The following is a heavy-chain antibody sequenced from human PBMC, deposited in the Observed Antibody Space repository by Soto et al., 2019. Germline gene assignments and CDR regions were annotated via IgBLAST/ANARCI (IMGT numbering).Heavy chain of an antibody. CDR2: INHSGST. J-gene: IGHJ4*02. CDR3: ARGPLALYSIAASTGIDY. Sequence: PSETLSLTCAVYGGSFSGYYWSWIRQPPGKGLEWIGEINHSGSTNYNPSLKSRVTISVDTSKNQFSLKLSSVTAADTAVYYCARGPLALYSIAASTGIDYWGQGTLVTVSS. V-gene: IGHV4-34*01. D-gene: IGHD6-13*01. CDR1: GGSFSGYY.